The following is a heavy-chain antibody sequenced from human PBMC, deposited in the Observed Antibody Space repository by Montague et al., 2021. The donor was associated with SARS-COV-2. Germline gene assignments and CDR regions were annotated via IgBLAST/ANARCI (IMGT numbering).Heavy chain of an antibody. CDR3: ARDQTALEWIWYGMDV. CDR2: IDHSGNT. CDR1: GGSFSTYY. J-gene: IGHJ6*02. D-gene: IGHD3-3*01. V-gene: IGHV4-34*01. Sequence: SETLSLTCAVYGGSFSTYYWSWIRQSPGKGLEWIGNIDHSGNTNXXPSLKSRVSISVDTSSSQFSLYLTSVTAADAAVYYCARDQTALEWIWYGMDVWGPGTTVTVSS.